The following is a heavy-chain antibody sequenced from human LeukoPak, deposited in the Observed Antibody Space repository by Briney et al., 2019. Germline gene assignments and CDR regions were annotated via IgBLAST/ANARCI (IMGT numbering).Heavy chain of an antibody. CDR3: ARTGACSGGSCYSNFDY. Sequence: SGTLSLTCAVSGGSISSSNWWSWVRQPPGKGLEWIGEIYHSGTTNYNPSLKSRVTISIDKSKNQFSLKLSSVTAADTAVYYCARTGACSGGSCYSNFDYWGQGTLVTVSS. J-gene: IGHJ4*02. CDR1: GGSISSSNW. D-gene: IGHD2-15*01. V-gene: IGHV4-4*02. CDR2: IYHSGTT.